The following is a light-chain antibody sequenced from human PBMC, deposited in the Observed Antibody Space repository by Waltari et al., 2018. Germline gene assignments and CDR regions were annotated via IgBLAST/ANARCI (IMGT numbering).Light chain of an antibody. Sequence: QLVVTQSPSASASLGASVKLTCTLSSGHSSTIITWLQQQPEKGPRYLMKVNSDGSHIRGDEIPDRFSGSSSGAVRHLTISSRQAEDEADYYCQTGGHGTWVFGGGSKLTVL. V-gene: IGLV4-69*02. CDR1: SGHSSTI. CDR2: VNSDGSH. CDR3: QTGGHGTWV. J-gene: IGLJ3*02.